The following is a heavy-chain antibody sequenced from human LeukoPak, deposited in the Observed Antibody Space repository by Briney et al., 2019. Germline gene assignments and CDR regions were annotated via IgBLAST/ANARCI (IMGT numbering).Heavy chain of an antibody. V-gene: IGHV4-39*01. D-gene: IGHD3-22*01. Sequence: SEILSLTCTVSGGSISSSSYHWGWIRQPPGKGLEWIGSIYYSGSTYYNPSLKSRVTISIDTSKNQFSLKLSSVTAADTAVYYCASPPRYYYDSSGYYHRAYWGQGTLVTVSS. CDR3: ASPPRYYYDSSGYYHRAY. CDR1: GGSISSSSYH. J-gene: IGHJ4*02. CDR2: IYYSGST.